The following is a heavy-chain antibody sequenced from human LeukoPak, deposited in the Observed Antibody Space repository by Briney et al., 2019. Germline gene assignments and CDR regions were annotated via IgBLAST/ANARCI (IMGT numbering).Heavy chain of an antibody. J-gene: IGHJ4*02. Sequence: PGGSLRLSCTASGFTFGDYAMSWFRQAPGKGLEWVGFIRSKAYGGTTEYAASVKGRFTISRDDSKSIAYLQMNSLKTEDTAVYYCARDGRVDTAMAALFDYWGQGTLVTVSS. CDR3: ARDGRVDTAMAALFDY. V-gene: IGHV3-49*03. CDR2: IRSKAYGGTT. D-gene: IGHD5-18*01. CDR1: GFTFGDYA.